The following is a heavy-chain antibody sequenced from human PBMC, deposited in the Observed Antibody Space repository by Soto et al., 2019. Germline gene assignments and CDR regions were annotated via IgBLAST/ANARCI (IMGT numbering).Heavy chain of an antibody. CDR1: GGTFSSYA. D-gene: IGHD5-12*01. J-gene: IGHJ4*02. V-gene: IGHV1-69*12. CDR3: ARDGLPRGGYNSRLGY. CDR2: IIPIFGTA. Sequence: QVQLVQSGAEVKKPGSSVKVSCKASGGTFSSYAISWVRQAPGQGLEWMGGIIPIFGTANYAQKFQGRVTMTADESTSTAYMELSRLRSEDAAVSYCARDGLPRGGYNSRLGYWGQGTLVTVSS.